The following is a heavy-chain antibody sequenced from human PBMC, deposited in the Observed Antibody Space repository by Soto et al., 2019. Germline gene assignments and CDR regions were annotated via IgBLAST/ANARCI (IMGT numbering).Heavy chain of an antibody. D-gene: IGHD2-21*01. CDR2: ITYNGAT. V-gene: IGHV4-61*08. CDR3: ARTRNGGYWAEWR. J-gene: IGHJ4*02. CDR1: GASVTSGGYY. Sequence: SETLSLTCTVSGASVTSGGYYWSWIRQRPGKGLEWIGFITYNGATKYKPSLESRVTMSVDTSKNQLLLRLTSVTAADTAVYYCARTRNGGYWAEWRWGQGTMVTVSS.